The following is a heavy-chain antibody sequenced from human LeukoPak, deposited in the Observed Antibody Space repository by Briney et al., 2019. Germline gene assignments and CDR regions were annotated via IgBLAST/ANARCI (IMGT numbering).Heavy chain of an antibody. D-gene: IGHD2-21*02. CDR3: ARLGGDSNNYGMDV. CDR2: IIPIFGTA. V-gene: IGHV1-69*13. J-gene: IGHJ6*02. Sequence: SVKVSCKASGGTFATYDISWVRQAPGQGLEWMGGIIPIFGTANYAQKFQGRVTITADESTSTAYMELSSLRSEDTAVYYCARLGGDSNNYGMDVWGQGTTVTVSS. CDR1: GGTFATYD.